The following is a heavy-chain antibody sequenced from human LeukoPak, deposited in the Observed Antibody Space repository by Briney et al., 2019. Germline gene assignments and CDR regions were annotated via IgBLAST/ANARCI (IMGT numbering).Heavy chain of an antibody. CDR3: AKAVPGIDTTNYYYYYMDV. CDR2: ISGSGGST. CDR1: GFTFSSYA. V-gene: IGHV3-23*01. J-gene: IGHJ6*03. D-gene: IGHD3-10*01. Sequence: GGSLRLSCAASGFTFSSYAMSWVRQAPGKGLEWVSAISGSGGSTYYADSVKGRFTISRDNSKNTLYLQMNSLRAEDTAVYYCAKAVPGIDTTNYYYYYMDVWGKGTTVTVSS.